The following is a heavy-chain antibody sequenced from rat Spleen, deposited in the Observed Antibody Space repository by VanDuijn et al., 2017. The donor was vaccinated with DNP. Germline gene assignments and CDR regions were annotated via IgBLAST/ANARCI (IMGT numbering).Heavy chain of an antibody. Sequence: EVQLVESGGGLVQPGRSLKLSCAASGFTFSDYYMAWVRQAPTKGLEWVATIIYDGSDTYYRDSVKGRFTISRDNAKSTLYLQMDTLRSEDTATYYCARHVEYYGSFDYWGQGVMVTVSS. CDR3: ARHVEYYGSFDY. D-gene: IGHD1-6*01. CDR1: GFTFSDYY. CDR2: IIYDGSDT. J-gene: IGHJ2*01. V-gene: IGHV5-7*01.